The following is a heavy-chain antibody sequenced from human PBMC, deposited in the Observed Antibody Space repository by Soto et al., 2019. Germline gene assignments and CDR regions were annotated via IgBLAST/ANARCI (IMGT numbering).Heavy chain of an antibody. J-gene: IGHJ4*02. CDR2: INHSGST. CDR3: ARIPRYCSGGSCYSGSFDY. Sequence: QVQLQQWGAGLLKPSETLSLTCAVYGGSFSGYYWSWIRQPPGKGLEWIGEINHSGSTNYNPSLKSRVTISVDTSKNPFSLKLSSVTAADTAVYYCARIPRYCSGGSCYSGSFDYWGQGTLVTVSS. V-gene: IGHV4-34*01. D-gene: IGHD2-15*01. CDR1: GGSFSGYY.